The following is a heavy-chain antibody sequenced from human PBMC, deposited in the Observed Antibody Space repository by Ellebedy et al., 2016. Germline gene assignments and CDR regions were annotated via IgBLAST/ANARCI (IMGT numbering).Heavy chain of an antibody. CDR2: IWYDGSKK. V-gene: IGHV3-33*01. J-gene: IGHJ4*02. Sequence: GGSLRLSCAASGFTFSSYGMHWVRQAPGKGLEWLALIWYDGSKKHYADSVKGRFTISRDNSKTTLFLQMNSLRAEDTAVYYCARDGMVVTTAPFDHWGQGNLVRVSS. CDR3: ARDGMVVTTAPFDH. CDR1: GFTFSSYG. D-gene: IGHD2-21*02.